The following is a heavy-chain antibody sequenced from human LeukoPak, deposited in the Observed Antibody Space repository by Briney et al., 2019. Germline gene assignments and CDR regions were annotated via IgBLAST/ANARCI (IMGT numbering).Heavy chain of an antibody. CDR1: VFTVSDYY. D-gene: IGHD1-1*01. CDR2: LYTDDTT. Sequence: PGGSLRLSCLAYVFTVSDYYMSWVRQAPGKGLEGVSLLYTDDTTNYADSVEGRFTISREDSKNTIYLHMTTLRGEDTAVYYCARGGAFYWNPRYWGQGTLVTVSS. V-gene: IGHV3-53*01. J-gene: IGHJ4*02. CDR3: ARGGAFYWNPRY.